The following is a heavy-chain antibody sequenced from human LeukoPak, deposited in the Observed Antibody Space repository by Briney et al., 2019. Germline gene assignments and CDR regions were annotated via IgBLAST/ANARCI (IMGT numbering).Heavy chain of an antibody. CDR3: AKMFGEYYYYMDV. Sequence: GSLRLSCAASGFTFSNYGMHWVRQAPGKGLEWVAFIRFGGTYKYYADDVKGRFTISRDTSKNTLYLHMNSLRVEDTAVYYCAKMFGEYYYYMDVWGKGTTVTISS. CDR2: IRFGGTYK. V-gene: IGHV3-30*02. J-gene: IGHJ6*03. CDR1: GFTFSNYG. D-gene: IGHD3-10*02.